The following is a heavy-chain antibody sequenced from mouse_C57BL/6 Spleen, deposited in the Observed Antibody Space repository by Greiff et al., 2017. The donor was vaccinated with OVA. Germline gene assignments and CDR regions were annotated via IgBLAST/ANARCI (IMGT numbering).Heavy chain of an antibody. CDR1: GYTFTSYW. CDR2: IDPSDSYT. Sequence: QVQLQQPGAELVMPGASVKLSCKASGYTFTSYWMHWVKQRPGQGLEWIGEIDPSDSYTNYNQKFKGKSTLTVDKSSSTAYMQLSSLTSEDSAVDYCGGGSETEAMDYWGQGTSVTVSA. CDR3: GGGSETEAMDY. J-gene: IGHJ4*01. V-gene: IGHV1-69*01.